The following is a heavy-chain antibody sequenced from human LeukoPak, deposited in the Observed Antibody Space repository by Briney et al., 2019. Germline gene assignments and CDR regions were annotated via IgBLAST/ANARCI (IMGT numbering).Heavy chain of an antibody. CDR1: GGSISSYY. CDR3: ARESQEKYYFDY. D-gene: IGHD5-24*01. Sequence: PSETLSLTCTVSGGSISSYYWSWIRQPPGKGLEWIGYIYYSGSANYNPSLKSRVTISVDTSKNQFSLKLSSVTAADTAVYYCARESQEKYYFDYWGQGTLVTVSS. J-gene: IGHJ4*02. V-gene: IGHV4-59*12. CDR2: IYYSGSA.